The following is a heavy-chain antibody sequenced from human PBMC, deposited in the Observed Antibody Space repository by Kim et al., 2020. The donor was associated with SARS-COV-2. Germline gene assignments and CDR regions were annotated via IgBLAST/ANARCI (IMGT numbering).Heavy chain of an antibody. V-gene: IGHV4-31*02. J-gene: IGHJ4*02. CDR3: ARASSTTIFGVVIIGHFDY. Sequence: SRVTISVDTAKNQFSLKLSSVTAADTAVYYCARASSTTIFGVVIIGHFDYWGQGTLVTVSS. D-gene: IGHD3-3*01.